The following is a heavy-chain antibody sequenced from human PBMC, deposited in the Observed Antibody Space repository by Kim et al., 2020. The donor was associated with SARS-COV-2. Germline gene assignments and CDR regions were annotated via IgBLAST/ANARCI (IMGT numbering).Heavy chain of an antibody. Sequence: YTPSLKSRVTISVDTSKNQFSLKLSSVTAADTAVYYCARESVAGTSWFDPWGQGTLVTVSS. D-gene: IGHD6-19*01. J-gene: IGHJ5*02. V-gene: IGHV4-31*02. CDR3: ARESVAGTSWFDP.